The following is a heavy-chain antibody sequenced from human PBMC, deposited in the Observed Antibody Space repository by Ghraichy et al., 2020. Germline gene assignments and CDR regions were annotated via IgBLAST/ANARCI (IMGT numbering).Heavy chain of an antibody. CDR2: INHSGST. CDR3: ARHGYRGYYFDY. Sequence: LSLTCAVYGGSFSDYYWSWIRQPPGKGLEWIGEINHSGSTNYNPSLKSRVTISVDTSKNQFSLKLSSVTAADTAVYYCARHGYRGYYFDYWGQGTLVTVSS. V-gene: IGHV4-34*01. D-gene: IGHD5-18*01. J-gene: IGHJ4*02. CDR1: GGSFSDYY.